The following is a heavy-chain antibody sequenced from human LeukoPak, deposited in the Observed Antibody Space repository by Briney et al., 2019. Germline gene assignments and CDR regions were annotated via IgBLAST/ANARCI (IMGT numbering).Heavy chain of an antibody. V-gene: IGHV4-59*01. J-gene: IGHJ4*02. CDR1: DDSISNYY. CDR3: TRGAGWLIDY. Sequence: PSETLSLTCTVPDDSISNYYRGWIRQPPGKGLEWIGYFHNSGTSTYNPSLKSRVTISAGTSKNQFSLKLNSLTTADTAVYYCTRGAGWLIDYWGQGILVTVSS. D-gene: IGHD3-16*01. CDR2: FHNSGTS.